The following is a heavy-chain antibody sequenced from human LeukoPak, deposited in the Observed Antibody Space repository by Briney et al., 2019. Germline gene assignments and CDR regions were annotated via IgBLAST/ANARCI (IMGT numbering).Heavy chain of an antibody. J-gene: IGHJ4*02. CDR3: AGGVVPAAIRVVDY. V-gene: IGHV3-7*04. CDR1: GFTFSSYA. D-gene: IGHD2-2*01. Sequence: GGSLRLSCAASGFTFSSYAMSWVRQAPGKGLEWVANIKQDGSEKYYVDSVKGRFTISRDNAKNSLYLQMNSLRAEDAAAYYCAGGVVPAAIRVVDYWGQGTLVTVSS. CDR2: IKQDGSEK.